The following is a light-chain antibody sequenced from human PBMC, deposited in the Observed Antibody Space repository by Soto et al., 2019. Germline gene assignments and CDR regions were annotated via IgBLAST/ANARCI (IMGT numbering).Light chain of an antibody. Sequence: EIVMTQSPTTLSVSPGERATLSCRASQSVSGSSLAWYQQKPGQAPRLLIYGASSRATGIRDRFSGSGSGTDFTLTISRLEPEDFAVYYCQQYGSSPPITFGQGTRRENK. V-gene: IGKV3-20*01. CDR3: QQYGSSPPIT. CDR1: QSVSGSS. J-gene: IGKJ5*01. CDR2: GAS.